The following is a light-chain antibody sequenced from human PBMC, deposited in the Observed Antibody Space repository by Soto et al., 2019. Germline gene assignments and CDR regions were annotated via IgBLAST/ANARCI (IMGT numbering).Light chain of an antibody. CDR1: SSDVGGYNY. CDR3: TEYTSTTPQA. V-gene: IGLV2-14*01. CDR2: QVS. Sequence: SSLTQRASVSGSPGESSTISCTGTSSDVGGYNYVSWYQQHPGKAPKLMIYQVSNRPSGVSNRFSGSTSGNTASLTISGLQAEDQADFCCTEYTSTTPQAFGGG. J-gene: IGLJ7*01.